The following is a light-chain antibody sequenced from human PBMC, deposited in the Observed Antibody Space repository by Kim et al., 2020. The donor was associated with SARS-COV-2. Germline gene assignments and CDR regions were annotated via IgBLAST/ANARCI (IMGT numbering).Light chain of an antibody. J-gene: IGKJ1*01. CDR1: QSIRTY. V-gene: IGKV1-39*01. CDR3: QQSSSAPPT. Sequence: DIQMTQSPSSLSASVGERVTITCRASQSIRTYLNWYQHQPGKAPKLLIYATSTLQSGVPSRFSGSGSGTDFSLTINSLQPEDFATYYCQQSSSAPPTFGQGTKVDIK. CDR2: ATS.